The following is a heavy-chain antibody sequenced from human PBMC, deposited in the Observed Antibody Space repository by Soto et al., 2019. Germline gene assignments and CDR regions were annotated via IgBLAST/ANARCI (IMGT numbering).Heavy chain of an antibody. D-gene: IGHD7-27*01. CDR1: GFTFSSYG. CDR2: IWYDGSNK. V-gene: IGHV3-33*01. Sequence: QVQLVESGGGVVQPGRSLRLSCAASGFTFSSYGMHWVRQAPGKGLEWVAVIWYDGSNKYYADSVKGGFTISRDNSKNTLYLQMNSLRAEDTAVYYCARDHLGIGAFDIWGQGTMVTVSS. J-gene: IGHJ3*02. CDR3: ARDHLGIGAFDI.